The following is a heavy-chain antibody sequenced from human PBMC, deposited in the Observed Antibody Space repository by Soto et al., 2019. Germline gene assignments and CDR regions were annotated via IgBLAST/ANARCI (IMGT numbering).Heavy chain of an antibody. CDR2: IYYSGST. J-gene: IGHJ4*02. CDR1: GGSISSYY. Sequence: QLQLQESGPGLVKPSETLSLTCTVSGGSISSYYWGWIRRPPGKGLEWIGSIYYSGSTYYNPSLXRXAXLPXDTSKNQFSPKLRSVTAADTAVYYCARRWGYSFDYWGQGTLVTVSS. D-gene: IGHD7-27*01. CDR3: ARRWGYSFDY. V-gene: IGHV4-39*01.